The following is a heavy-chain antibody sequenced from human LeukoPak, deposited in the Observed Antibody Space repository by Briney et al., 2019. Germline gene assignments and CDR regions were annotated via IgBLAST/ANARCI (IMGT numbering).Heavy chain of an antibody. CDR1: GFTFSQFA. CDR3: AREVTPYY. J-gene: IGHJ4*02. Sequence: GGSLRLSCAASGFTFSQFAVHWVRQAPGKGLEWVADISHDGRNTYYADSVKGRFTVSRDNAKNSLYLQMNSLRAEDTAVYYCAREVTPYYWGQGTLVTVSS. D-gene: IGHD2-21*02. CDR2: ISHDGRNT. V-gene: IGHV3-30*04.